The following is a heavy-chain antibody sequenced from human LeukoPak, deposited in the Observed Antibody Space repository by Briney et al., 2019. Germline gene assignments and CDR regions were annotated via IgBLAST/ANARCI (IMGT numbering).Heavy chain of an antibody. J-gene: IGHJ5*02. V-gene: IGHV3-48*03. CDR2: IGSSDTPI. CDR1: GFTFRTYE. Sequence: SGGSLRLSCAASGFTFRTYEVNWVRQAPGEGLEWISYIGSSDTPIFYADSVRGRFTISRDNAKHSLYLHMNRQRVEDTAVYYFVRESTDGFDAWGQGTLVTVSS. CDR3: VRESTDGFDA.